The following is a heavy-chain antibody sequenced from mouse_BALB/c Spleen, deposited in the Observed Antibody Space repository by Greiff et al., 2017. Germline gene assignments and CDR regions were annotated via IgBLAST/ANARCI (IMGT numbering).Heavy chain of an antibody. CDR2: ISDGGSYT. Sequence: EVNLVESGGGLVKPGGSLKLSCAASGFTFSDYYMYWVRQTPEKRLEWVATISDGGSYTYYPDSVKGRFTISRDNAKNNLYLQMSSLKSEDTAMYYCARDDYDEGFDYWGQGTTLTVSS. V-gene: IGHV5-4*02. CDR1: GFTFSDYY. CDR3: ARDDYDEGFDY. J-gene: IGHJ2*01. D-gene: IGHD2-4*01.